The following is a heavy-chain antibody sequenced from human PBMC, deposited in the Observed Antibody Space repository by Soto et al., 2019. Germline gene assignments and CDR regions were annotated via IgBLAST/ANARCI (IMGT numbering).Heavy chain of an antibody. D-gene: IGHD1-26*01. CDR3: AKGRGSGSYYFDY. Sequence: QTGGSLRLSCAASGFTFSSYAMSWVRQAPGKGLEWVSAISGSGGSTYYADSVKGRFTISRDNSKNTLYLQMNSLRAEDTAVYYCAKGRGSGSYYFDYWGQGTLVTVSS. CDR1: GFTFSSYA. V-gene: IGHV3-23*01. CDR2: ISGSGGST. J-gene: IGHJ4*02.